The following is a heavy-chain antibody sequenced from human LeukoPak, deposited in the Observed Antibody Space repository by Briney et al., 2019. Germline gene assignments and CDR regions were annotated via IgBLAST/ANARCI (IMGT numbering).Heavy chain of an antibody. V-gene: IGHV1-18*01. J-gene: IGHJ3*02. CDR2: ISAYNGNT. Sequence: ASVKVSCKASGYTFTSYGISWARQAPGQGLEWMGWISAYNGNTNYAQKLQGRVTMTTDTSTSTAYMELRSLRSDDTAVYYCARDRVIVGATIIPDAFDIWGQGTMVTVSS. CDR3: ARDRVIVGATIIPDAFDI. CDR1: GYTFTSYG. D-gene: IGHD1-26*01.